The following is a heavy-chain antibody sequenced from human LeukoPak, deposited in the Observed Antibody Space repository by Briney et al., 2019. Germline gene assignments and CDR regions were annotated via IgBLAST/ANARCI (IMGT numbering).Heavy chain of an antibody. J-gene: IGHJ4*02. CDR1: GGSISRSSYY. Sequence: KASETLSLTCTVSGGSISRSSYYWGWIRQPPGKGLEWTGTIYYSGITHYNPSLKSRVTISVDTSTNQFSLKLTSVTAADTAVYYCARTASCGGDCYQLDYWGQGTLVTVSS. CDR3: ARTASCGGDCYQLDY. V-gene: IGHV4-39*01. CDR2: IYYSGIT. D-gene: IGHD2-21*02.